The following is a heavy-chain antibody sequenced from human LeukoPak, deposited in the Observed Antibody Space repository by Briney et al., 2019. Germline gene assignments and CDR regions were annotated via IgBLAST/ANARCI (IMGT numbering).Heavy chain of an antibody. Sequence: GASVKVSCKASGYTFTSYGISWVRQAPGQGLEWTGWINPNSGGTNYAQKFQGRVTMTRDTSISTAYMELSRLRSDDTAVYYCARAYSSGWPSRYYFDYWGQGTLVTVSS. CDR2: INPNSGGT. CDR1: GYTFTSYG. D-gene: IGHD6-19*01. V-gene: IGHV1-2*02. CDR3: ARAYSSGWPSRYYFDY. J-gene: IGHJ4*02.